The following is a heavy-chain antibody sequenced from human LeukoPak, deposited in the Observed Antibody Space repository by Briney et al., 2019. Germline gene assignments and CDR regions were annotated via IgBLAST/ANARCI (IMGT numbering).Heavy chain of an antibody. CDR1: GGSISSYY. J-gene: IGHJ4*02. V-gene: IGHV4-4*07. CDR2: IYTSGST. D-gene: IGHD3-22*01. Sequence: SETLSLTCTVSGGSISSYYWSWIRQPAGKGLEWIGRIYTSGSTNYNPSLKSRVAISVDTSKNQFSLKLSSVTAADTAVYYCAREAADSSGYRPFDYWGQGTLVTVSS. CDR3: AREAADSSGYRPFDY.